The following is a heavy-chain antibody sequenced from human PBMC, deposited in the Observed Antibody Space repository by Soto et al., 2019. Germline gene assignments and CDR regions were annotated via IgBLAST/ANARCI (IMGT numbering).Heavy chain of an antibody. V-gene: IGHV1-69*01. D-gene: IGHD3-10*01. J-gene: IGHJ5*02. CDR3: ARVTSMVRGVIDNWFDP. CDR1: GGTFSSYA. Sequence: QVPLVQSGAEVKKPGSSVTVSCKASGGTFSSYAIHWVRQAPGQGLEWMGGIIPMYGPAKYAQRFQGRVTITADECTTTVYMELTILTSQDTAVYSCARVTSMVRGVIDNWFDPWGHGTLVTVSS. CDR2: IIPMYGPA.